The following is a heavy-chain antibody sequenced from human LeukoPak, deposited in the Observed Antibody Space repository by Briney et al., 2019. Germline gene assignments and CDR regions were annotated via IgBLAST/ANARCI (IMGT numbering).Heavy chain of an antibody. CDR1: GYTFTGYY. J-gene: IGHJ4*02. V-gene: IGHV1-2*02. Sequence: ASVKVSCRTSGYTFTGYYMHWVRQAPGQGLEWMGWINPNSGGTNYAQTFQGRVTMTRDTSISTVYMELSRLRSDDTAMYYCARVSRGYSPTGGFDYWGQGTLVTVSS. CDR3: ARVSRGYSPTGGFDY. D-gene: IGHD5-18*01. CDR2: INPNSGGT.